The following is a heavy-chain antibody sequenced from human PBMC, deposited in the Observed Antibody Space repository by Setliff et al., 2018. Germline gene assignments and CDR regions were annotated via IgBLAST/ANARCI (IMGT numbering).Heavy chain of an antibody. J-gene: IGHJ5*02. CDR3: AGNNAHLEWLFAWFDP. CDR1: GGSFSDYW. V-gene: IGHV4-34*01. Sequence: SETLSLTCAVYGGSFSDYWWSWIRQLPGKGLEWIAEIHHSGSTNFHPSLKSRVAISVDPSKNQFSLKLSSVTAADTAVYYCAGNNAHLEWLFAWFDPWGQGTLVTVSS. CDR2: IHHSGST. D-gene: IGHD3-3*01.